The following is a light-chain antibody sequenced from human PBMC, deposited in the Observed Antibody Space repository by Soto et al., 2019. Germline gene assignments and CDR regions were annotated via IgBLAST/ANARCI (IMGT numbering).Light chain of an antibody. V-gene: IGKV1-5*03. J-gene: IGKJ2*01. Sequence: DVEMTQSPSTLHTSIGDRVTINCRASQNVSNWLAWYQQKPGKAPKLLIYKTSRLESGVPSRFSASGSGTDFSITINSLQSDDFATYFCQQYSKESTFGQGTKLEIK. CDR2: KTS. CDR1: QNVSNW. CDR3: QQYSKEST.